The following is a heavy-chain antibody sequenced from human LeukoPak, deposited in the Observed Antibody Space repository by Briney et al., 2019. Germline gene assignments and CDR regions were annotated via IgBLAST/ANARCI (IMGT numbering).Heavy chain of an antibody. CDR3: ARVATTMVRNALDS. D-gene: IGHD3-10*01. J-gene: IGHJ5*01. CDR1: GFTFSSDW. V-gene: IGHV3-74*01. CDR2: INSDGIST. Sequence: GGSLRLSCAASGFTFSSDWMHWVRQAPGKGLVLVSRINSDGISTSYADSVKGRFTISRDNAKNTLYLQMNSLRAEDTAVYYCARVATTMVRNALDSWGQGTLVTVSS.